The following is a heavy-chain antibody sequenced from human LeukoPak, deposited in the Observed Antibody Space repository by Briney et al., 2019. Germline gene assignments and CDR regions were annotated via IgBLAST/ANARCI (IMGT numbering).Heavy chain of an antibody. J-gene: IGHJ4*02. CDR3: AKDHSSSWYYFDY. V-gene: IGHV3-23*01. D-gene: IGHD6-13*01. CDR2: ISGRTSYT. Sequence: GGSLRLSCAASGFTFKTYTMIWVRQAPGKGLEWVSSISGRTSYTYYADSVKGRFTISRDNSKNTLYLQMNSLSAEDTAVYYCAKDHSSSWYYFDYWGQGTLVTVSS. CDR1: GFTFKTYT.